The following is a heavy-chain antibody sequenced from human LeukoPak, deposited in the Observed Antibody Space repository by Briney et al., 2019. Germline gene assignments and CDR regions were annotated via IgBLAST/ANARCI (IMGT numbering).Heavy chain of an antibody. CDR1: GDSISSNY. CDR3: ARVGAWYSSGWYYFDY. Sequence: PSETLSLTCTISGDSISSNYWSWIRQPPGQGLEWIGYIYYSGSTNYNPSLKSRVTISADTSNNQFSLKLNSVTAADTAVYYCARVGAWYSSGWYYFDYWGQGTLVTVSS. V-gene: IGHV4-59*01. CDR2: IYYSGST. D-gene: IGHD6-19*01. J-gene: IGHJ4*02.